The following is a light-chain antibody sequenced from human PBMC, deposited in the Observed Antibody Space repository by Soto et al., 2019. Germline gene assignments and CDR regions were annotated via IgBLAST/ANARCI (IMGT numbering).Light chain of an antibody. V-gene: IGKV3-20*01. J-gene: IGKJ5*01. CDR1: QSVSSNH. CDR2: GGS. Sequence: DIVLTQSPGTLSLSPGERATLSFMASQSVSSNHLAWYQQKPGQAPRLLIYGGSSRATGIPVRFSGSGSETDFTLTITRLEPEDFAVYYCQQYGGSPITFGQGTRLEIK. CDR3: QQYGGSPIT.